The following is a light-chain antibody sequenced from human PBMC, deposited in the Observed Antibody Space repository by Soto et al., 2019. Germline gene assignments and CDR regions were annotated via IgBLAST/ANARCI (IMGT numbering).Light chain of an antibody. CDR3: QQVNSYPYT. Sequence: SQLTQSPSSLSASVGDRVTITCRASQGSSSYLAWYQQKPGQAPKLLIYAASTLQGGVPSRFSGSGSGTDFTLAISSLQPEDFATYYCQQVNSYPYTFGQGTNLE. CDR2: AAS. CDR1: QGSSSY. V-gene: IGKV1-9*01. J-gene: IGKJ2*01.